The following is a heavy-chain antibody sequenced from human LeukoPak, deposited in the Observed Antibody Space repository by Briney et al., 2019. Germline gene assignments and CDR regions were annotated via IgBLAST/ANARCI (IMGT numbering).Heavy chain of an antibody. J-gene: IGHJ6*02. CDR2: INPNSGGP. D-gene: IGHD5-18*01. Sequence: ASVKDSCKASGCTFTAHFLHWVRQAPGQGLEWMGWINPNSGGPIYAQKFHGRVTMTTDTSITTAYMELTGLKSDDTAVYYCARDMGYTYGYRLYHYGMDLWGQGTTVTVSS. CDR1: GCTFTAHF. CDR3: ARDMGYTYGYRLYHYGMDL. V-gene: IGHV1-2*02.